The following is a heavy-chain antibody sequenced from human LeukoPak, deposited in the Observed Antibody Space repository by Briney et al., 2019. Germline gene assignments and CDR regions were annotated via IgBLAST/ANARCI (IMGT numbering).Heavy chain of an antibody. CDR1: GFTFDDYA. D-gene: IGHD6-13*01. Sequence: GGSLRLSCAASGFTFDDYAMHWVRQAPGKGLERVSGISWNSGNIGYADSVKGRFTISRDNAKNSLYLQMNSLRAEDTAVYYCARDSSSWYLIDYWGQGTLVTVSS. V-gene: IGHV3-9*01. J-gene: IGHJ4*02. CDR2: ISWNSGNI. CDR3: ARDSSSWYLIDY.